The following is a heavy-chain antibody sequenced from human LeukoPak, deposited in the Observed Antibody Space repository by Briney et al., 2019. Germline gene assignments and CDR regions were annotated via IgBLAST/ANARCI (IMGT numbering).Heavy chain of an antibody. CDR1: GYRFTSYG. Sequence: GASVKVSCKASGYRFTSYGISWVRQAPGQGLEWMGWISAYNSNTNYVQKLQGRVTMTTDTSTSTAYMELRSLTSDDTAVYYCARDRPFEIVAHDAFDIWGQGTMVTVSA. J-gene: IGHJ3*02. CDR2: ISAYNSNT. V-gene: IGHV1-18*01. D-gene: IGHD5-12*01. CDR3: ARDRPFEIVAHDAFDI.